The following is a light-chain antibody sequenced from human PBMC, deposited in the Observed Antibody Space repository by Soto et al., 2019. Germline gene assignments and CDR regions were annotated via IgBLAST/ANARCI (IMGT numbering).Light chain of an antibody. CDR2: GAS. J-gene: IGKJ1*01. CDR1: QSVLFRSNSKNY. Sequence: DVVMTQSPDSLAVSLGERATINCRSSQSVLFRSNSKNYLAWYQQKPGQPPRLLIYGASNRATDFPDRFSGSGSGTDFTLTISRLEPEDFAVYYCQYYGSSPVTFGQGTKVEIK. CDR3: QYYGSSPVT. V-gene: IGKV4-1*01.